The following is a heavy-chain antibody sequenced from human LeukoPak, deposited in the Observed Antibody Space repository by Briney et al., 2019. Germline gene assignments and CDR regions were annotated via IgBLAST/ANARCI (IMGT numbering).Heavy chain of an antibody. D-gene: IGHD6-13*01. Sequence: SQTLSLTCAISGDRVSNKSAAWNWIRQSPSRGLEWLGRTYYRSRWYNDYAESVQSRIAINPDTSKNQFSLELNSVTLEDTAVYYCTRVFWEQQLRWSDPWGQGTLVTVSS. J-gene: IGHJ5*02. CDR1: GDRVSNKSAA. CDR3: TRVFWEQQLRWSDP. CDR2: TYYRSRWYN. V-gene: IGHV6-1*01.